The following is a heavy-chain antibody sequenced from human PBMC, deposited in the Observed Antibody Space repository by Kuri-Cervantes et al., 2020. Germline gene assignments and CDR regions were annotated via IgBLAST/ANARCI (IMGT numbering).Heavy chain of an antibody. J-gene: IGHJ6*03. D-gene: IGHD3-16*01. V-gene: IGHV3-13*01. CDR2: IGTAGDT. Sequence: GESLKISCAASGFTFSSYDMHWVRQATGKGLEWVSAIGTAGDTYYPGSVKGRFTISRDNSKNTLYLQMNSLRAEDTAVYYCAKDSTFRYYYYMDVWGKGTTVTVSS. CDR3: AKDSTFRYYYYMDV. CDR1: GFTFSSYD.